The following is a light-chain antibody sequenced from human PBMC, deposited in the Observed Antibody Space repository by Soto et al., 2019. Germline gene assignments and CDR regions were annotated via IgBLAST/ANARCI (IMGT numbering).Light chain of an antibody. CDR1: QSVSTR. J-gene: IGKJ4*01. CDR2: GAS. Sequence: EIVMTQSPATLSVSPGERVTFSCRASQSVSTRLAWYQHKPGQAPRLLISGASTGATGIPPRFSGSGSGTDFTLTVNSLQSEDFAVYYCQQYHNWPVTFGGGTKVDIK. V-gene: IGKV3-15*01. CDR3: QQYHNWPVT.